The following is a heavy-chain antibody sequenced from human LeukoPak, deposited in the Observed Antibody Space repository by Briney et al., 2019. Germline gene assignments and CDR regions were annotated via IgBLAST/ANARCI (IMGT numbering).Heavy chain of an antibody. CDR1: GDSISSYY. J-gene: IGHJ2*01. CDR3: ARLKVGRGGGSCWYFDL. V-gene: IGHV4-59*12. D-gene: IGHD2-15*01. CDR2: IHYSGRT. Sequence: SETLSLTCTVSGDSISSYYWSWIRQPPGKGLEWIGYIHYSGRTNYKPSLESRVTISVDTSKNQFSLKLSSVTAADTAVYYCARLKVGRGGGSCWYFDLWGRGTLVTVSS.